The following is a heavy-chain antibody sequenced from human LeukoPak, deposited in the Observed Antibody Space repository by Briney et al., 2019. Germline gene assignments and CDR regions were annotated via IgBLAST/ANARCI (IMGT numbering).Heavy chain of an antibody. J-gene: IGHJ6*04. V-gene: IGHV4-39*01. Sequence: SETLSLTCNVSDDAISRTSYSWGWIRQPPGKGLEWIGSIYYSGKALYNPSLMSRVSISVDTSKSQFSLKLSSVTAADTAVYYCSRNPPGYCDDGSRSVRDVWGTGTTVTVTS. CDR1: DDAISRTSYS. CDR3: SRNPPGYCDDGSRSVRDV. CDR2: IYYSGKA. D-gene: IGHD2-15*01.